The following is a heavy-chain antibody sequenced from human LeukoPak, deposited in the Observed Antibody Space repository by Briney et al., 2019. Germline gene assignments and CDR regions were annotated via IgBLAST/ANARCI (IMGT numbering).Heavy chain of an antibody. D-gene: IGHD2-15*01. CDR3: AKDLKYCSGGSCYVFPGHQPDY. CDR1: GFTFSSYG. Sequence: SGGSLRLSCAASGFTFSSYGMHWVRQAPGKGLEWVAVISYDGSNKYHADSVKGRFTISRDNSKNTLYLQMNSLRAEDTAVYYCAKDLKYCSGGSCYVFPGHQPDYWGQGTLVTVSS. CDR2: ISYDGSNK. V-gene: IGHV3-30*18. J-gene: IGHJ4*02.